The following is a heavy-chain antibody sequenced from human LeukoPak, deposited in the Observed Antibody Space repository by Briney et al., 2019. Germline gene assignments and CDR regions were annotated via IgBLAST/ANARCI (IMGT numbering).Heavy chain of an antibody. CDR1: GYAFTGYY. D-gene: IGHD3-10*01. Sequence: ASVKVSCKASGYAFTGYYIHWVRQAPGQGLEWMGRINPNSGGTTYAQKFQGWVTMTRDTSISTAYMELSRLTSDDTAVYYCAREPMVRDFNWFDPWGQGTLVTVSS. J-gene: IGHJ5*02. V-gene: IGHV1-2*04. CDR3: AREPMVRDFNWFDP. CDR2: INPNSGGT.